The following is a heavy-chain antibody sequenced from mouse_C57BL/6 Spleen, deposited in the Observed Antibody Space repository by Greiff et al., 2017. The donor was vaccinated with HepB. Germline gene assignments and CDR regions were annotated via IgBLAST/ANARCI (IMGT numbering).Heavy chain of an antibody. CDR2: INPNNGGT. D-gene: IGHD2-3*01. V-gene: IGHV1-22*01. CDR3: ARGWGSAGFFDY. Sequence: EVQLQQSGPELVKPGASVKMCCKASGYTFTDYNMHWVKQSHGKSLEWIGYINPNNGGTSYNQKFKGKATLTVNKSSSTAYMELRSLTSEDSAVYYCARGWGSAGFFDYWGQGTTLTVSS. J-gene: IGHJ2*01. CDR1: GYTFTDYN.